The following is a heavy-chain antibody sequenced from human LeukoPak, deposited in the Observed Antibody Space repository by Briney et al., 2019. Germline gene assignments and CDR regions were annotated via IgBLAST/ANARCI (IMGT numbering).Heavy chain of an antibody. V-gene: IGHV4-34*01. Sequence: PPETLSLTCALYGGSFSGYYWSWIRHPPGEGLEWIGEINHSGSTNYNPSLKSRVTISVDTSKNQFSLKLSSVTAADTAVYYCARGLTILDYWGQGTLVTVSS. D-gene: IGHD3-3*01. CDR3: ARGLTILDY. CDR1: GGSFSGYY. J-gene: IGHJ4*02. CDR2: INHSGST.